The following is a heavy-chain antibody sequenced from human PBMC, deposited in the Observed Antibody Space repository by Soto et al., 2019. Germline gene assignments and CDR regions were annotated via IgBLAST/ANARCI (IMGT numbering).Heavy chain of an antibody. V-gene: IGHV1-69*13. D-gene: IGHD6-6*01. J-gene: IGHJ4*02. CDR1: GGTFSSYA. CDR3: ARGIAARPDYFDY. Sequence: SVKVSCKASGGTFSSYAISWVRQAPGQGLEWMGGIIPIFGTANYAQKFQGRVTITAGESTSTAYMELSSLRSEDTAVYYCARGIAARPDYFDYWGQGTLVTVSS. CDR2: IIPIFGTA.